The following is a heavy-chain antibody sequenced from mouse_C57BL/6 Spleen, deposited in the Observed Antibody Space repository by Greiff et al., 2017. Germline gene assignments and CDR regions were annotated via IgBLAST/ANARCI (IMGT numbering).Heavy chain of an antibody. D-gene: IGHD2-3*01. CDR3: AIYDGYYY. CDR2: IHPNSGST. J-gene: IGHJ2*01. V-gene: IGHV1-64*01. CDR1: GYTFTSYW. Sequence: VQLQQPGAELVKPGASVKLSCKASGYTFTSYWMHWAKQRPGQGLEWIGMIHPNSGSTNYNEKFKSKATLTVDKSASTAYMQLSSLTSEDSAVYYCAIYDGYYYWGQGTTLTVSS.